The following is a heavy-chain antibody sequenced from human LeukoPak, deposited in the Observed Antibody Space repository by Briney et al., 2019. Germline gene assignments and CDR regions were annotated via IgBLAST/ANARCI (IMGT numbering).Heavy chain of an antibody. D-gene: IGHD3-22*01. CDR1: GGSISSSSYY. CDR3: ASRNTYYYDSSHDY. CDR2: IYYSGST. J-gene: IGHJ4*02. V-gene: IGHV4-39*01. Sequence: PETLSLTCTVSGGSISSSSYYWGWIRQPPGKGLEWIGSIYYSGSTYYNPSLKSRVTISVDTSKNQFSLKLSSVTAADTAVYYCASRNTYYYDSSHDYWGQGTLVTVSS.